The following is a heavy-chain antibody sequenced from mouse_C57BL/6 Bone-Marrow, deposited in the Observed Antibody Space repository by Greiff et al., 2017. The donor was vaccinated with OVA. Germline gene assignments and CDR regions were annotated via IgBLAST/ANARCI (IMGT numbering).Heavy chain of an antibody. V-gene: IGHV1-26*01. Sequence: EVQLQQSGPELVKPGASVKISCKASGYTFTDYYMNWVKQSHGKSLEWIGDINPNNGGTSYNQKFKGKATLTVDKSSSTAYMELRSLTSEDSAVYYCAREGVYYGSSHPYFDYWGQGTTLTVSS. CDR3: AREGVYYGSSHPYFDY. D-gene: IGHD1-1*01. CDR1: GYTFTDYY. CDR2: INPNNGGT. J-gene: IGHJ2*01.